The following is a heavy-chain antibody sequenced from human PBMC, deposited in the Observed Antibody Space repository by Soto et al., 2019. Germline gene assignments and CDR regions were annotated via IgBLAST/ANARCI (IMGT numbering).Heavy chain of an antibody. J-gene: IGHJ6*02. D-gene: IGHD2-15*01. CDR2: TYYRSKWYN. CDR1: GDSVSSNSAA. Sequence: SQTLSLTCAISGDSVSSNSAAWNWIRQSPSRGLEWLGRTYYRSKWYNDYAVSVKSRITINPDTSKNQFSLQLNSVTPEDTAVYYCARGSVVVAATRHGGSGYCDVMDVWGQGTMVIGSS. V-gene: IGHV6-1*01. CDR3: ARGSVVVAATRHGGSGYCDVMDV.